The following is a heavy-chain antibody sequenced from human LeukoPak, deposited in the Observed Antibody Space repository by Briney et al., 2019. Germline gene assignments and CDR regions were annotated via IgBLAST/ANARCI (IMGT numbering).Heavy chain of an antibody. CDR1: GFTFSSYA. V-gene: IGHV3-23*01. D-gene: IGHD3-22*01. CDR3: AKCRAPYYYDSSGPVDY. CDR2: ISGSGGST. J-gene: IGHJ4*02. Sequence: GGSLRPSCAASGFTFSSYAMSWVRQAPGKGLEWVSAISGSGGSTYYADSVKGRFTISRDNSKNTLYLQMNSLRAEDTAVYYCAKCRAPYYYDSSGPVDYWGQGTLVTVSS.